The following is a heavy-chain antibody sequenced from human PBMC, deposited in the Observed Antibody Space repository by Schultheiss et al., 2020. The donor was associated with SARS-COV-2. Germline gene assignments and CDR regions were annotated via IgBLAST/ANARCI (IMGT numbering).Heavy chain of an antibody. CDR2: ISNDGSKK. J-gene: IGHJ4*02. V-gene: IGHV3-30*04. D-gene: IGHD5-18*01. CDR3: ARGNVDTAMVTPNYFDY. Sequence: GGSLRLSCTAAGFTFGGSGMHWVRQAPGKGLEWVAVISNDGSKKYYADSVKGRFTISRDNSKNTLYLQMNSLRAEDTAVYYCARGNVDTAMVTPNYFDYWGQGTLVTVSS. CDR1: GFTFGGSG.